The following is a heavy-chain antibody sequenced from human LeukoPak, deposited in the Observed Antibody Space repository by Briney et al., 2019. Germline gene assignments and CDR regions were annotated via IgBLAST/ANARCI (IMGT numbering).Heavy chain of an antibody. D-gene: IGHD6-13*01. J-gene: IGHJ4*02. Sequence: SETLSLTCTVSGGSISSSSYYWGWIRQPPGKGLEWIGSIYYSGSTYYNPSLKSRVTISVDTSKNQFSLKLSSVTAADTAVYYCARDRYSSSCADYWGQGTLVTVSS. CDR1: GGSISSSSYY. V-gene: IGHV4-39*07. CDR3: ARDRYSSSCADY. CDR2: IYYSGST.